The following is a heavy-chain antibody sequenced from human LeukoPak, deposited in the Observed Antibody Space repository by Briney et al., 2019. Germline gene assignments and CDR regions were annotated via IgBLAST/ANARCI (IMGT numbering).Heavy chain of an antibody. CDR1: GFTFSTYA. CDR3: ARDGAGTANFFDY. J-gene: IGHJ4*02. CDR2: IYSGGST. V-gene: IGHV3-66*01. D-gene: IGHD2-21*02. Sequence: PGGSLRLSCAASGFTFSTYAMSWVRQAPGKGLEWVSLIYSGGSTYYADSVKGRFTISRDNSKNTLYLQMNSLRAEDTAVYYCARDGAGTANFFDYWGQGTLVTVSS.